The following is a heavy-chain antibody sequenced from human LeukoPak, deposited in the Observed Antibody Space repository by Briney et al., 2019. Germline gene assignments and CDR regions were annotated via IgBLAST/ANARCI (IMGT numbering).Heavy chain of an antibody. D-gene: IGHD4-17*01. CDR3: ARDLYGDFYIGY. Sequence: ASETLSLTCAVYGGSFSGYYWSWIRQPPGKGLEWIGDIYYSGSTNYNPSLKSRVTISVDTSKNQFSLELSSVTAADTAVYYCARDLYGDFYIGYWGQGTLVTVSS. CDR2: IYYSGST. CDR1: GGSFSGYY. V-gene: IGHV4-59*12. J-gene: IGHJ4*02.